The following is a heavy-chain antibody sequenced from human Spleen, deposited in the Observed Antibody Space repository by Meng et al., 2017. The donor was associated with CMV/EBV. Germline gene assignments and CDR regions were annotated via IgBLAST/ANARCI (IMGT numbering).Heavy chain of an antibody. V-gene: IGHV4-61*01. CDR2: IYYSGST. D-gene: IGHD6-19*01. CDR1: GGSVSSGSYY. CDR3: ARLGIAVAGADDY. J-gene: IGHJ4*02. Sequence: SQTLSLTCTVSGGSVSSGSYYWSWIRQPPGKGLEWIGYIYYSGSTNYNPSLKSRVTISVDTSKNQFSLKLSSVTAADTAVYYCARLGIAVAGADDYWGQGTLVTVSS.